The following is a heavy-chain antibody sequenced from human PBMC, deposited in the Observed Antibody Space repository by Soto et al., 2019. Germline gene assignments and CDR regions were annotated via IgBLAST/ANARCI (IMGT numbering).Heavy chain of an antibody. J-gene: IGHJ4*02. CDR1: GFTFSSYA. V-gene: IGHV3-23*01. Sequence: RRLSCAASGFTFSSYAMSWVRQAPGKGLEWVSAISGSGGSTYYADSVKDRFTISRDNSKNTLYLQMNSLRAEDTAVYYCAKDYTAMAIAFDYWGQGTLVTVSS. D-gene: IGHD5-18*01. CDR3: AKDYTAMAIAFDY. CDR2: ISGSGGST.